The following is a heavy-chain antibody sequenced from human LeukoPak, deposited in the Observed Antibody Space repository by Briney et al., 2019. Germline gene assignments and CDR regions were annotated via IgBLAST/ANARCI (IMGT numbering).Heavy chain of an antibody. CDR3: AREGGTSSGDFDY. CDR1: GGSISSGDYY. D-gene: IGHD1-7*01. CDR2: IYYSGST. V-gene: IGHV4-30-4*01. J-gene: IGHJ4*02. Sequence: SETLSLTCTVSGGSISSGDYYWSWIRQPPGKGLEWIGYIYYSGSTYYNPSLKSRVTISVDTSKNQFSLKLSAVTAADTAVCYCAREGGTSSGDFDYWGQGTLVTVSS.